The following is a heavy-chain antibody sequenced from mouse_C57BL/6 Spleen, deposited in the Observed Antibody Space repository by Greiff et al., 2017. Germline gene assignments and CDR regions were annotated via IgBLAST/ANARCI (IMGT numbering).Heavy chain of an antibody. V-gene: IGHV1-72*01. CDR1: GYTFTSYW. Sequence: QQPGAELVKPGASVKLSCKASGYTFTSYWMHWVKQRPGRGLEWIGRIDPNSGGTKYNEKFKSKATLTVDKPSSTAYMQLSSLTSEDSAVYYCARSSLLRYPHWYFDVWGTGTTVTVSS. D-gene: IGHD1-1*01. CDR3: ARSSLLRYPHWYFDV. CDR2: IDPNSGGT. J-gene: IGHJ1*03.